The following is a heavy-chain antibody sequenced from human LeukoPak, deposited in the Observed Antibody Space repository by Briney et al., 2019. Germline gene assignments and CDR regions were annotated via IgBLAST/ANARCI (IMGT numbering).Heavy chain of an antibody. CDR2: ISWNSGSI. CDR1: GFTFDDYA. J-gene: IGHJ3*02. CDR3: AKEPYYYDSSGYYLSPI. V-gene: IGHV3-9*01. Sequence: PGRSLRLSCAASGFTFDDYAMHWVRHAPGKGLEWVSGISWNSGSIGYADSVKGRFTISRDNAKNSLYLQMNSLRAEDTALYCCAKEPYYYDSSGYYLSPIWGQGTMVTVSS. D-gene: IGHD3-22*01.